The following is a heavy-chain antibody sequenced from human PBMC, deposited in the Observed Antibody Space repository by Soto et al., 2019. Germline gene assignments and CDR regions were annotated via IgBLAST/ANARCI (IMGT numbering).Heavy chain of an antibody. V-gene: IGHV3-48*02. CDR2: ISSTYEI. CDR1: GFTFSSNH. CDR3: ARDRDWAFDY. J-gene: IGHJ4*02. D-gene: IGHD2-21*02. Sequence: GGSLRLSCVVSGFTFSSNHVNWVRQAPGKGLEWISYISSTYEIWYADSVKGRFTISRDNGRNSLFLQMNSLRDEDTAVYYCARDRDWAFDYWGLGTLVTVSS.